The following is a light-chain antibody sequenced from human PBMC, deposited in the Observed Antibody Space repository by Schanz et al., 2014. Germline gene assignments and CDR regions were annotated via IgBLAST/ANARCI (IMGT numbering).Light chain of an antibody. Sequence: QSALTQPASVSGSPGQSITISCTGTSSDVGTYNLVSWYQHHPGKAPKLMIYEGSKRPSGVSNRFSGSRSGNTASLTISGLQAEDEADYYCCSYAGSRHWVFGGGTKLTVL. CDR2: EGS. V-gene: IGLV2-23*01. CDR1: SSDVGTYNL. CDR3: CSYAGSRHWV. J-gene: IGLJ3*02.